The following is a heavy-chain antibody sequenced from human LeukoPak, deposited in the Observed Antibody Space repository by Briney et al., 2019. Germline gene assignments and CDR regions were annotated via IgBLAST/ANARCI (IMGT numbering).Heavy chain of an antibody. CDR1: GYSISSGYY. CDR3: ARIPPSHYYYYVDV. J-gene: IGHJ6*03. Sequence: SETLSLTCTVPGYSISSGYYWGWIRQPPGKGLEWIGSIYHSGSTYYNPSLKSRVTISVDTSKNQFSLKLSSVTAADTAMYYCARIPPSHYYYYVDVWGKGTTVTVSS. CDR2: IYHSGST. V-gene: IGHV4-38-2*02. D-gene: IGHD2-2*01.